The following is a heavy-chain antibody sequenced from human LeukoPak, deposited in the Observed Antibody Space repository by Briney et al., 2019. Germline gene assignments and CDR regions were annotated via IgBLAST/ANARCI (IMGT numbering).Heavy chain of an antibody. D-gene: IGHD5-18*01. CDR1: GFTFSSYA. V-gene: IGHV3-23*01. J-gene: IGHJ4*02. CDR2: ISGSGGST. CDR3: AKDLVGYSYGYPYFDY. Sequence: PGGSLRLSCAASGFTFSSYAMSWVRQAPGKGLEWVSAISGSGGSTYYADSVKGRFTISRDNSKNTLYLQMNGLRAEDTAVYYCAKDLVGYSYGYPYFDYWGQGTLVTVSS.